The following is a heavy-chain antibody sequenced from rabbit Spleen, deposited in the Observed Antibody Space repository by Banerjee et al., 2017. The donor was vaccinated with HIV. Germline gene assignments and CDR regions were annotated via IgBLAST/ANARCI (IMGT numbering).Heavy chain of an antibody. V-gene: IGHV1S45*01. CDR3: ARDAAGREDFNL. CDR1: GVSFSFNNY. CDR2: IDVGSSDFT. D-gene: IGHD4-2*01. J-gene: IGHJ4*01. Sequence: EQLEESGGGLVQPEGSLTLTCTASGVSFSFNNYMCWVRQAPGKGLEWIGCIDVGSSDFTYFAAWAKGRFTISKASSTSVTLQMTSLTAADTATYFCARDAAGREDFNLWGQGTLVTVS.